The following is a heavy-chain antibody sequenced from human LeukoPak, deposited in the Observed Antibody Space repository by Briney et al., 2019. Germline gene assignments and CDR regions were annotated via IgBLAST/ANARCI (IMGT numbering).Heavy chain of an antibody. Sequence: GGSLRLSCVASGFTFTTYSMNWVRQAPGKGLEWVSAISGSGGSTYYADSVKGRFTISRDNSKNTLYLQMNSLRAEDTAVYYCAKRAAALDYWGQGTLVTVSS. D-gene: IGHD6-13*01. J-gene: IGHJ4*02. CDR2: ISGSGGST. CDR3: AKRAAALDY. V-gene: IGHV3-23*01. CDR1: GFTFTTYS.